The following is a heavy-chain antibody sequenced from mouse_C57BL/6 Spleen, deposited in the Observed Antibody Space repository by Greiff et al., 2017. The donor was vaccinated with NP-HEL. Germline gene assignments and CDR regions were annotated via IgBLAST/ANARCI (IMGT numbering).Heavy chain of an antibody. CDR1: GFTFSSYT. CDR2: ISGGGGNT. D-gene: IGHD1-3*01. Sequence: EVQGVESGGGLVKPGGSLKLSCAASGFTFSSYTMSWVRQTPEKRLEWVATISGGGGNTYYPDSVKGRFTISRDNAKNTLYLQMSSLRSEDTALYYCARHAKSYYFDYWGQGTTLTVSS. J-gene: IGHJ2*01. CDR3: ARHAKSYYFDY. V-gene: IGHV5-9*01.